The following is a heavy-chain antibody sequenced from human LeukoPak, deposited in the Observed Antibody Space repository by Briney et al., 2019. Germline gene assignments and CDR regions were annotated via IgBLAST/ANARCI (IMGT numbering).Heavy chain of an antibody. Sequence: GRSLRLSCAASGFTFSSYAMHWVRQAPGKGLEWVAVISYDGSNKYYADSVKGRFTISRDNSKNTLYLQMNSLRAEDTAVYYCAKVGNVDTAMDPLPIDYWGQGTLVTVSS. D-gene: IGHD5-18*01. J-gene: IGHJ4*02. CDR1: GFTFSSYA. V-gene: IGHV3-30-3*01. CDR2: ISYDGSNK. CDR3: AKVGNVDTAMDPLPIDY.